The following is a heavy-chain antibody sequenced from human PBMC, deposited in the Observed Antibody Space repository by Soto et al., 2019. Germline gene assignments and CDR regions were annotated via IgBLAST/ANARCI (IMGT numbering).Heavy chain of an antibody. Sequence: EVQLVESGGGLVQPGGSLKLSCAASGFTFSGSAMHWVRQASGKGLEWVGRIRSKANSYATAYAASVKGRFTTSRDDSKNTAYLQMNSLKTEDTAVYYCTRHPDIVVVPAAMFDPWGQGTLVTVSS. CDR2: IRSKANSYAT. J-gene: IGHJ5*02. CDR1: GFTFSGSA. D-gene: IGHD2-2*01. CDR3: TRHPDIVVVPAAMFDP. V-gene: IGHV3-73*02.